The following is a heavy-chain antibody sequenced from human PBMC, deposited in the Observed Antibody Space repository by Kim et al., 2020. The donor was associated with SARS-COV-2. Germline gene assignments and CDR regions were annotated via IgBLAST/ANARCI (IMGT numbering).Heavy chain of an antibody. CDR3: ARAANYDFWSGYYTGIGFDY. D-gene: IGHD3-3*01. CDR2: IYYSGST. J-gene: IGHJ4*02. CDR1: GGSISSYY. V-gene: IGHV4-59*01. Sequence: SETLSLTCTVSGGSISSYYWSWIRQPPGKGLEWIGYIYYSGSTNYNPSLKSRVTISVDTSKNQFSLKLSSVTAADTAVYYCARAANYDFWSGYYTGIGFDYWGQGTLVTVSS.